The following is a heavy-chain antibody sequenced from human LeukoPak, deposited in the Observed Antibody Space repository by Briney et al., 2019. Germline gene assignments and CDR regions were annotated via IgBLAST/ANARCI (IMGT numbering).Heavy chain of an antibody. CDR3: ARDYLAVVGRDPPTDY. J-gene: IGHJ4*02. D-gene: IGHD6-19*01. V-gene: IGHV1-18*01. Sequence: ASVKVSCKASGYTLTSYGISWVRQAPGQGLEWMGWISVYNGNTNYAQKVQGRVTMTTDTSTSTAYMELGSLRSDDTAVYYCARDYLAVVGRDPPTDYWGQGTLVTVSS. CDR1: GYTLTSYG. CDR2: ISVYNGNT.